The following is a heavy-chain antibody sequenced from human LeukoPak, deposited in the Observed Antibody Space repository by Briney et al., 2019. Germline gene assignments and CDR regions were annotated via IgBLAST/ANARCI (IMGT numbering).Heavy chain of an antibody. Sequence: GESLQISCAASGFTFSSYWMHWVRQAPGEGLVWVSRIKSDGTLTDYADSVRGRFTISRDDAKNTLYLQMNSLRAEDTAVYYCTREIAVVPAASLGYWGQGTLVTVSS. V-gene: IGHV3-74*01. J-gene: IGHJ4*02. CDR2: IKSDGTLT. D-gene: IGHD2-2*01. CDR3: TREIAVVPAASLGY. CDR1: GFTFSSYW.